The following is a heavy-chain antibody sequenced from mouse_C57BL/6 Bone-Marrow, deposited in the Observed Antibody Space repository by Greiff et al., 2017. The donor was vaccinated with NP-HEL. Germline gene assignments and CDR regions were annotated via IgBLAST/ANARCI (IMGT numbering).Heavy chain of an antibody. CDR1: GFTFSDYG. D-gene: IGHD1-1*01. J-gene: IGHJ1*03. CDR2: IRRCCSTI. V-gene: IGHV5-17*01. Sequence: EVQLLESGGGLVKPGGSLKLSCAASGFTFSDYGMHWVRQAPGKGLEWVAYIRRCCSTINYADTVKGRFTFSRDNAKNTLFMQMTSLRSEDTTMYYCARGIYYGRSYWYFDVWGTGTTVTVSS. CDR3: ARGIYYGRSYWYFDV.